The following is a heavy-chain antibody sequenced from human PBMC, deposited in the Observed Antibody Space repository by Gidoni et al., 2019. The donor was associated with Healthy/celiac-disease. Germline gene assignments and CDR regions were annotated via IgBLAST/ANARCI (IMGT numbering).Heavy chain of an antibody. Sequence: QVQLQQWGAGLLKPSETLSLTCAVYGGSFSGYYWSWIRQPQGKGLEWIGEINHSGSTNYNPSLKSRVTISVDTSKNQFSLKLSSVTAADTAVYYCARKKRVIAAAGALGYWGQGTLVTVSS. V-gene: IGHV4-34*01. J-gene: IGHJ4*02. CDR3: ARKKRVIAAAGALGY. CDR1: GGSFSGYY. D-gene: IGHD6-13*01. CDR2: INHSGST.